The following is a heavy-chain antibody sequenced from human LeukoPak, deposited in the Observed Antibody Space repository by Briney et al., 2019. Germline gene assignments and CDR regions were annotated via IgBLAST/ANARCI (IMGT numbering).Heavy chain of an antibody. Sequence: SETLSLTCTVSGGSISSYYWSWIRQPPGKGLEWIGYIYYSGSTNYNPSFKSRVTISVDTSKNQFSLRLSSVTAADTAVYYCARGLWSTRIAAAGTRFDPWGQGTLVTVSS. J-gene: IGHJ5*02. CDR2: IYYSGST. D-gene: IGHD6-13*01. V-gene: IGHV4-59*12. CDR3: ARGLWSTRIAAAGTRFDP. CDR1: GGSISSYY.